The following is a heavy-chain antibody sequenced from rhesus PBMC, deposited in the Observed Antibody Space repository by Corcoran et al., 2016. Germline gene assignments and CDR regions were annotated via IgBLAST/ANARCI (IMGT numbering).Heavy chain of an antibody. D-gene: IGHD3-28*01. CDR3: TREAITMVDIFDY. Sequence: QVQLVQSGAEIKQPGASVKLSCKASGYNFNSYYMHWVRQAPGQGLEWIGLNSPYNGNHAYAPNCQGRVTITPDTSTSTGYLELSSLRSEDTAVYYCTREAITMVDIFDYWGQGVLVTVSS. CDR1: GYNFNSYY. J-gene: IGHJ4*01. V-gene: IGHV1-180*01. CDR2: NSPYNGNH.